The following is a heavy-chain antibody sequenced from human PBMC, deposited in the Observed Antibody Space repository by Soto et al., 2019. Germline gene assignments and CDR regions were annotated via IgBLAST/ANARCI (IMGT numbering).Heavy chain of an antibody. CDR1: GGSISSGGYY. J-gene: IGHJ4*02. Sequence: SETLSLTCTVSGGSISSGGYYWSSIRQHPGKDLEWIGYIYYSGSTYYNPSLKSRVTISVDTSKNQFSLKLSSVTAADTAVYYCARGSTAGYGSSWYDYWGQGTLVTVSS. CDR2: IYYSGST. CDR3: ARGSTAGYGSSWYDY. V-gene: IGHV4-31*03. D-gene: IGHD6-13*01.